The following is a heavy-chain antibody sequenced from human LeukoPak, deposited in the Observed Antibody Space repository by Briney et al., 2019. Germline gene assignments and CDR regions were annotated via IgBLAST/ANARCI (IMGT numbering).Heavy chain of an antibody. J-gene: IGHJ4*02. CDR2: INSDGRST. CDR1: GFTFSNYW. CDR3: APSLYYYGSGSYYKGTDY. D-gene: IGHD3-10*01. V-gene: IGHV3-74*01. Sequence: PGGSLRLSCAASGFTFSNYWMHWIRQAPGKGLVWVSRINSDGRSTSYADSVKGRFTISRDNAKNTLYLQMNSLRAEDTAVYYCAPSLYYYGSGSYYKGTDYWGQGTLVTVSS.